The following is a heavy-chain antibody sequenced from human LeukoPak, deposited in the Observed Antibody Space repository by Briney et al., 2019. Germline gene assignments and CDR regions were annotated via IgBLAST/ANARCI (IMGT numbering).Heavy chain of an antibody. CDR1: GFTVSSNY. D-gene: IGHD2-2*01. CDR2: IYSGGST. J-gene: IGHJ6*02. Sequence: PGGSLRLSCAASGFTVSSNYMSWVRQAPGKGLEWVSVIYSGGSTHYADSVKGRFTISRDNSKNTLYLQMNSLRAEDTAVYYCARDRSGYAGVVVPAAILTNHYGMDVWGQGTTVTVSS. CDR3: ARDRSGYAGVVVPAAILTNHYGMDV. V-gene: IGHV3-66*01.